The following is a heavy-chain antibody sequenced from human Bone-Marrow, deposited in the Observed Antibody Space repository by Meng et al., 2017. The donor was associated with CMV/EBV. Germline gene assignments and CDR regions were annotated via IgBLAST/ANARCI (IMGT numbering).Heavy chain of an antibody. J-gene: IGHJ4*02. CDR2: IYGSGTTA. CDR1: GGSINNHY. D-gene: IGHD4-17*01. CDR3: ARAGDDFGVIAADV. Sequence: SQTLSLTCAVSGGSINNHYWTWIRQSPGKGLEWIGYIYGSGTTAAYNSSLKSRVAISGDTSKTQISLTLNFVTAADTGVYYCARAGDDFGVIAADVWGQGTLVTVSS. V-gene: IGHV4-59*11.